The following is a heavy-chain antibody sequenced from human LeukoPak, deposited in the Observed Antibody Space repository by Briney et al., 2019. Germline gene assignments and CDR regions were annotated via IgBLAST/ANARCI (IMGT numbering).Heavy chain of an antibody. Sequence: PGGSLRLSCAASGFTFSSYAMHWVRQAPGKGLEWVAVISYDGSNKYYADSVKGRFTISRDNSKNTLYLQMNSLRAEDTAVYYCASSMVAFFDYWGQGTLVTVSS. V-gene: IGHV3-30*04. D-gene: IGHD5-12*01. CDR1: GFTFSSYA. J-gene: IGHJ4*02. CDR3: ASSMVAFFDY. CDR2: ISYDGSNK.